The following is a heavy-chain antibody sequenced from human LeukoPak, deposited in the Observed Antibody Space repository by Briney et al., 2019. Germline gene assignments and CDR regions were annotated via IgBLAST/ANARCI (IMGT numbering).Heavy chain of an antibody. D-gene: IGHD5-18*01. V-gene: IGHV3-9*03. CDR3: AKDMGYSYGYSGAFDY. CDR1: GFTFDDYA. CDR2: ISWNSGSI. J-gene: IGHJ4*02. Sequence: VRSLRLSCAASGFTFDDYAMHWVRQAPGKGLEWVSGISWNSGSIGYADSVKGRFTISRDNAKNSLYLQMNSLRAEDMALYYCAKDMGYSYGYSGAFDYWGQGTLVTVSS.